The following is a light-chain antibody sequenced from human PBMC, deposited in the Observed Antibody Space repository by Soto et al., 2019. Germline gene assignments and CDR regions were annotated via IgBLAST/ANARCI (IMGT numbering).Light chain of an antibody. CDR3: QQYNDWPPKIT. V-gene: IGKV3D-15*01. CDR2: AAS. Sequence: RVMTHSPDTLSVSPGERATLSCRASETVRSNLAWYQQKPGQAPRLLIYAASTRATGIPARFIGNGSGTEFTLTISSLQSEDFAVYYCQQYNDWPPKITFGQGTRLEIK. J-gene: IGKJ5*01. CDR1: ETVRSN.